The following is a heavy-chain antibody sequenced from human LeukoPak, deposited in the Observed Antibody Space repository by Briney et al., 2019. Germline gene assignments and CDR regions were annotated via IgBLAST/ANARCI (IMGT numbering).Heavy chain of an antibody. CDR3: AMNWGTGRTLDY. V-gene: IGHV4-34*01. J-gene: IGHJ4*02. D-gene: IGHD7-27*01. CDR2: INHSGGT. CDR1: VGFLWRYY. Sequence: SVPLSLICGVHVGFLWRYYWIWIPEPPRKALEWIGEINHSGGTNYNPSLKSRVTISVDTSKNQFSLKVRSVTAADTAVYYCAMNWGTGRTLDYWGQGTLVTVSS.